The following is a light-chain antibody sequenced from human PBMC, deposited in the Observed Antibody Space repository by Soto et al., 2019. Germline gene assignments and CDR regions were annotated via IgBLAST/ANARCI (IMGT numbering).Light chain of an antibody. CDR2: EVN. CDR1: VSDLGSYDR. CDR3: SSYTGSRTVI. J-gene: IGLJ2*01. Sequence: QSALTQPPSVSGSPGQSVTISCTGTVSDLGSYDRVSWYQQPPGTAPKLMIYEVNNRPSGVPDRFSGSKSGNTASLTISGLQAEDEADYYCSSYTGSRTVIFGGGTKLTVL. V-gene: IGLV2-18*02.